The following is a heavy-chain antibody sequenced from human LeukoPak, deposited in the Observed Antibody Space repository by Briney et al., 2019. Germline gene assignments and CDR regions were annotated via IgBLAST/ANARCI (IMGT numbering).Heavy chain of an antibody. V-gene: IGHV1-18*01. Sequence: ASVKVSCKASGYTFTSYGISWVRQAPGQGLEWMGWISAYNGNTNYAQKLQGRVTMTTDTSTSTAYMELRSLRSDDTAVYYCARDELGYSYGTLFDSWGQGTLVTVSS. CDR3: ARDELGYSYGTLFDS. CDR1: GYTFTSYG. J-gene: IGHJ4*02. D-gene: IGHD5-18*01. CDR2: ISAYNGNT.